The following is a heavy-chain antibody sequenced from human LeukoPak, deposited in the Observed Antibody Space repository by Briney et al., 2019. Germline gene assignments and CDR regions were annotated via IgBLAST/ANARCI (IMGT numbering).Heavy chain of an antibody. D-gene: IGHD5-18*01. Sequence: PSETLSLTCTVSGGSISSYYWSWIRQPPGKGLEWIGYIYYSGSTNYNPSLKSRVTISVDTSKNQFSLKLSSVTAADTAVYYCAREGYSYGLYYFDYWGQGTQVTVSS. CDR2: IYYSGST. J-gene: IGHJ4*02. CDR1: GGSISSYY. V-gene: IGHV4-59*01. CDR3: AREGYSYGLYYFDY.